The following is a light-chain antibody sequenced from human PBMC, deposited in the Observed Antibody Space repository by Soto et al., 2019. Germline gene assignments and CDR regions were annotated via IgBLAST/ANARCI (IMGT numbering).Light chain of an antibody. Sequence: IQMSQSPSTLSAAVGDRVTITCRASQSISSWLAWHQQKPGKVPKLLIFKASDLDVGVPSRFAGSGSGTEFTLTISNLQPDDVATYYCQQYNAYSPWTFGQGTKVDIK. J-gene: IGKJ1*01. CDR1: QSISSW. CDR2: KAS. CDR3: QQYNAYSPWT. V-gene: IGKV1-5*03.